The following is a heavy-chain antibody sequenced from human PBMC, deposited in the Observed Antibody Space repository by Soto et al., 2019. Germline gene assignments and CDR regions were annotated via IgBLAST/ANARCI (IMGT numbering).Heavy chain of an antibody. V-gene: IGHV1-18*01. CDR3: AREGPAPYYNNGMDV. J-gene: IGHJ6*02. CDR1: GYSFTTYG. CDR2: ISAYNGNT. Sequence: QVQLVQSGGEVKKPGASVKVSCKTSGYSFTTYGISWVRRAPGQGLEWMGWISAYNGNTIYAQKLQDRVTMTTDTSTSTAYMELRSLRSDDTAMHYCAREGPAPYYNNGMDVWGQGSTVSVSS.